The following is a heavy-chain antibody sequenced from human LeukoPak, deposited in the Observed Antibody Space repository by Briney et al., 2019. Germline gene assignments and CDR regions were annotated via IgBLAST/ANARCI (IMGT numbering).Heavy chain of an antibody. V-gene: IGHV1-69*01. Sequence: SVKVSCKASGGTFSSYAISWVRQAPGQGLEWMGGIIPIFGTANYAQKFQGRVTITADESTSTAYMELSSLRSEDTAVYYCARAVDLSPKGYYYGMDVWGQGTTVTVSS. CDR2: IIPIFGTA. CDR1: GGTFSSYA. CDR3: ARAVDLSPKGYYYGMDV. J-gene: IGHJ6*02. D-gene: IGHD3-16*02.